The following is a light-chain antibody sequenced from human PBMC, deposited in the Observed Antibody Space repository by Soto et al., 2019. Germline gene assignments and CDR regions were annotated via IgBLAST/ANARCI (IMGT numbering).Light chain of an antibody. CDR1: QSVSSSY. J-gene: IGKJ5*01. Sequence: EIVLTQSPGTLSLSPGERATLSCRASQSVSSSYLAWYQQKPGQAPRLLIYGASSRATGIPDRFSGSGSGTDFPLTISRLEPEDFAVYYCQQYGSSPRVTFGNGTRLEIK. CDR2: GAS. CDR3: QQYGSSPRVT. V-gene: IGKV3-20*01.